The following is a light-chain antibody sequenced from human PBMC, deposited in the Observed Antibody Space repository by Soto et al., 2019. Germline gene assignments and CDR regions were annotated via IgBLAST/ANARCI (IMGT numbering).Light chain of an antibody. Sequence: EIVLTQSPGTLSLSPGERATLSCRASQSVISSYLAWYQQKPGQAPRLLIYVASIRANGIPNRFSGSGSGTNFTLTNSRLKPEDFAMYYCHQYDSSPLTFGGGTKVEIK. J-gene: IGKJ4*01. CDR1: QSVISSY. CDR2: VAS. V-gene: IGKV3-20*01. CDR3: HQYDSSPLT.